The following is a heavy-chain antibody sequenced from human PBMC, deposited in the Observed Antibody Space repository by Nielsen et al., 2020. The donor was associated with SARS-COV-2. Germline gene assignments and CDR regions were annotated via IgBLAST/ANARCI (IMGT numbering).Heavy chain of an antibody. D-gene: IGHD2-2*01. Sequence: GESLKISCAASGFTFSNAWMSWVRQAPGKGLEWVDRIKSKTDGGTTDYAAPVKGRFTISRDDSKNTLYLQMNSLKTEDTAVYYCTTSTEDIVVVPAAGRYYYYYGMDVWGQGTTVTVSS. CDR1: GFTFSNAW. CDR2: IKSKTDGGTT. V-gene: IGHV3-15*01. J-gene: IGHJ6*02. CDR3: TTSTEDIVVVPAAGRYYYYYGMDV.